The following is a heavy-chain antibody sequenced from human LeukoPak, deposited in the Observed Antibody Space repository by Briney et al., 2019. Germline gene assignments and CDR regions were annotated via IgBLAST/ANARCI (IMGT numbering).Heavy chain of an antibody. CDR1: GYSFTSYW. CDR2: IYPGDSDI. V-gene: IGHV5-51*01. Sequence: GESLKISCKGSGYSFTSYWIGWVRQMPGKVLEGMGIIYPGDSDIKDSPSFQGQVTISVDKSISTAYLQWSSLKASDTAMYYCARRGGTWWLDYWGQGTLVTVSS. D-gene: IGHD2-8*02. CDR3: ARRGGTWWLDY. J-gene: IGHJ4*02.